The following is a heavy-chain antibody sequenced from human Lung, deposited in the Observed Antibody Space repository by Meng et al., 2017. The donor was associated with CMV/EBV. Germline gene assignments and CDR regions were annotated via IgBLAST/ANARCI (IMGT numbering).Heavy chain of an antibody. D-gene: IGHD6-19*01. CDR2: ISWDGGST. V-gene: IGHV3-43D*03. J-gene: IGHJ6*02. Sequence: GESLKISCAASGFTFDDYAMHWVRQAPGKGLEWVSLISWDGGSTYYADSVKGRFTISRDNSKNSLYLQMNSLRAEDTALYYCAKGLRYYYGMDVWGQWTTVTVSS. CDR1: GFTFDDYA. CDR3: AKGLRYYYGMDV.